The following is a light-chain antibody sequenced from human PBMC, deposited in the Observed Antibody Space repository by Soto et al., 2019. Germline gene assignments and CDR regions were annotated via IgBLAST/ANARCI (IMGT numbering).Light chain of an antibody. CDR1: QAIRGA. Sequence: AIQVTQSPSSLSASVGDRVTITCRASQAIRGALAWYQQKPGKPPKLLIYDVSSLESGVPSRFSGSGSGTEFTLTISSLQPEDFGTYYCKQFLSYPITFGHGTRLEIK. CDR3: KQFLSYPIT. J-gene: IGKJ5*01. V-gene: IGKV1-13*02. CDR2: DVS.